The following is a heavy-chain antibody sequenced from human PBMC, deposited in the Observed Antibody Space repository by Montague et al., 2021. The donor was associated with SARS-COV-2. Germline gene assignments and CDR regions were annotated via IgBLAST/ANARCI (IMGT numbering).Heavy chain of an antibody. CDR1: GFSLSPSGVG. J-gene: IGHJ4*02. V-gene: IGHV2-5*02. D-gene: IGHD3-22*01. Sequence: PALVKPTQTLTLTCTFSGFSLSPSGVGVGWIRQPPGKALEWLALIYWDDDKRYSPSLKSRLAITKDTSKNQVVLTMTNMDPVDTATYYCAHYYYDSSGVDYWGRGTLVTVSS. CDR2: IYWDDDK. CDR3: AHYYYDSSGVDY.